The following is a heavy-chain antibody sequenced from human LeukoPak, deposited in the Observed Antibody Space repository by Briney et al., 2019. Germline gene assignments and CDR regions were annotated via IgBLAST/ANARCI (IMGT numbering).Heavy chain of an antibody. J-gene: IGHJ4*02. CDR2: ISYDGSNK. CDR3: ASLRDGYISTPGPFDY. CDR1: GFTFSSYA. V-gene: IGHV3-30*04. D-gene: IGHD5-24*01. Sequence: PVGSLRLSCAASGFTFSSYAMHWVRQAPGKGLEWVAVISYDGSNKYYADSVKGRFTISRDNSKNTLYLQMNSLRAEDTAVYYCASLRDGYISTPGPFDYWGQGTLVTVSS.